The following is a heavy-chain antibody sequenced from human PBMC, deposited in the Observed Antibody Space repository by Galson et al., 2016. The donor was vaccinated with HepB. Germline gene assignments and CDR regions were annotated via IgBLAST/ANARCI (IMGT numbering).Heavy chain of an antibody. CDR3: AKEISVAGVNGPPSEY. CDR1: GFTFRSDA. Sequence: SLRLSCAASGFTFRSDAMSWVRQAPEKGLEWVSGISASGAGTYYADSVKGRFTISRDNFKNTLYLQMNSLRAEDTAVYYCAKEISVAGVNGPPSEYWGQGTLVTGSS. V-gene: IGHV3-23*01. D-gene: IGHD6-19*01. CDR2: ISASGAGT. J-gene: IGHJ4*02.